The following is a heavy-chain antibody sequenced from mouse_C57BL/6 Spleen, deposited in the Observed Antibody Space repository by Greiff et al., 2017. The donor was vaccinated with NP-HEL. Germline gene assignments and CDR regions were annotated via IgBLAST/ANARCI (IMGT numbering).Heavy chain of an antibody. CDR2: INPNNGGT. Sequence: EVQLQQSGPELVKPGASVKISCKASGYTFTDYYMNWVKQSHGKSLEWIGDINPNNGGTSYNQKFKGKATLTVDKSSSTAYMELRSLTSEDSAVYYCAREGVYCGSPWLAYWGQGTLVTVSA. J-gene: IGHJ3*01. V-gene: IGHV1-26*01. CDR1: GYTFTDYY. CDR3: AREGVYCGSPWLAY. D-gene: IGHD1-1*01.